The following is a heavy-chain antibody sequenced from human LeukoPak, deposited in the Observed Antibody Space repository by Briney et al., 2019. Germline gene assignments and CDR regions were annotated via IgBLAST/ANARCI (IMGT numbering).Heavy chain of an antibody. CDR3: ARLPRRDSSGWYVFDY. CDR1: GGSISSHY. D-gene: IGHD6-19*01. V-gene: IGHV4-59*11. CDR2: IYYSGST. J-gene: IGHJ4*02. Sequence: PSETLSLTCTVSGGSISSHYWSWIRQPPGKGLEWIGYIYYSGSTNYNPSLKSRVTISVDTSKNQFSLKLSSVTAADTAVYYCARLPRRDSSGWYVFDYWGQGTLVTVSS.